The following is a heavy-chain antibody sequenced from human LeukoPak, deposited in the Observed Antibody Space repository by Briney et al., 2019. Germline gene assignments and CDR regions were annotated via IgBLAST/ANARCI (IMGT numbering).Heavy chain of an antibody. J-gene: IGHJ6*03. D-gene: IGHD3-10*01. Sequence: GGSLRLSCAASGFTFSSYEMNWVRQAPGKGLEWVSAISGSGGSTYYADSVKGRFTISRDNSKNTLYLQMNSLRAEDTAVYYCAKRGESYYYGSGSSYYYYYMDVWGKGTTVTISS. V-gene: IGHV3-23*01. CDR1: GFTFSSYE. CDR2: ISGSGGST. CDR3: AKRGESYYYGSGSSYYYYYMDV.